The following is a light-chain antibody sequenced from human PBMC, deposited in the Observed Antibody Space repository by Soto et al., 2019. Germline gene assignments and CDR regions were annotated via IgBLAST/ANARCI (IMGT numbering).Light chain of an antibody. CDR2: LDR. J-gene: IGLJ2*01. Sequence: SYELTQPPSVSVSPGQTATISCSGNKLGEKYACWYQQRPGQSPMLLMYLDRKRPSGIPERFSGSNSGNTATLTISGTQAIDEADYSCQAWDGTNMVFGGGTKLTVL. V-gene: IGLV3-1*01. CDR1: KLGEKY. CDR3: QAWDGTNMV.